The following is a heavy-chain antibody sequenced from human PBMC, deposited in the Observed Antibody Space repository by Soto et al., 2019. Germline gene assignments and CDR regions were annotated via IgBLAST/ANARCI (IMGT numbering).Heavy chain of an antibody. Sequence: LRLSCAASGFTFSDYPMNGVRQAPGKGLEWVSSIRTISSAIYFADSVRGRFTISRDNARNSLYLQMTSLGDEDTAVYYCARETPSFDSWGQGTLVTVSS. CDR2: IRTISSAI. CDR3: ARETPSFDS. D-gene: IGHD2-15*01. J-gene: IGHJ4*02. V-gene: IGHV3-48*02. CDR1: GFTFSDYP.